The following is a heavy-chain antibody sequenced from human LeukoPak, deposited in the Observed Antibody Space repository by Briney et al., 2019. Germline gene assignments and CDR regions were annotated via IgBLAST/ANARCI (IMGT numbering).Heavy chain of an antibody. J-gene: IGHJ3*02. CDR2: IRSKAYGGTT. V-gene: IGHV3-49*04. CDR3: TRVGYFDWWDAFDI. D-gene: IGHD3-9*01. Sequence: GGSLRLSCTASGFTFGDYAMSWVRQAPGKGLEWVGFIRSKAYGGTTEYAASVKGRFTISRDDSKSIAYLQMNSLKTEDTAVYYCTRVGYFDWWDAFDIWGQGTMVTVSS. CDR1: GFTFGDYA.